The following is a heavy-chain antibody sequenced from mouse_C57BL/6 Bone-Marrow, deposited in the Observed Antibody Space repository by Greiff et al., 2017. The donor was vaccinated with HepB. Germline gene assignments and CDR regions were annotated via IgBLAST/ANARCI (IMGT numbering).Heavy chain of an antibody. Sequence: QVQLQQPGAELVKPGASVKMSCKASGYTFTSYWITWVKQRPGQGLEWIGDIYPGSGSTNYNEKFKSKATLTVDTSSSTAYMQLSSLTSEDSAVYYCAGHYYGRAWFAYWGQGTLVTVSA. V-gene: IGHV1-55*01. CDR3: AGHYYGRAWFAY. J-gene: IGHJ3*01. CDR2: IYPGSGST. D-gene: IGHD1-1*01. CDR1: GYTFTSYW.